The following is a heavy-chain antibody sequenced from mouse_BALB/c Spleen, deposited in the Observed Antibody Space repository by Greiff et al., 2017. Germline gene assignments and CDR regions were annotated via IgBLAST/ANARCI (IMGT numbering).Heavy chain of an antibody. CDR3: TRSQLGLPFAY. CDR1: GYTFTSYY. CDR2: INPSNGGT. J-gene: IGHJ3*01. V-gene: IGHV1S81*02. Sequence: QVQLKQSGAELVKPGASVKLSCKASGYTFTSYYMYWVKQRPGQGLEWIGEINPSNGGTNFNEKFKSKATLTVDKSSSTAYMQLSSLTSEDSAVYYCTRSQLGLPFAYWGQGTLVTVSA. D-gene: IGHD3-1*01.